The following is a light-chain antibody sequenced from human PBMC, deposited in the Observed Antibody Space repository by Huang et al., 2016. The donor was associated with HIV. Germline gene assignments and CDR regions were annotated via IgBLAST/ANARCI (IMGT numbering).Light chain of an antibody. CDR2: DVS. CDR1: QNVNSNY. Sequence: EIVLTQSPATLSLSPGERATLSCGASQNVNSNYLAWYQQRPGLAPRLLMYDVSDRATGIPDRFNGRGSGTDFTLTISRLEPEDFAVYYCQQYGSSPYTFGQGTKLEIK. J-gene: IGKJ2*01. V-gene: IGKV3D-20*01. CDR3: QQYGSSPYT.